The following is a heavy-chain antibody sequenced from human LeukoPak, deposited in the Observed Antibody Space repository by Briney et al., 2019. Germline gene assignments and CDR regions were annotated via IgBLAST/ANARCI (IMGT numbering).Heavy chain of an antibody. CDR2: INHSGST. D-gene: IGHD2-2*01. CDR3: ARVLPYCSSTSCYWCAFDI. V-gene: IGHV4-34*01. Sequence: SETLSLTCAVYGGSFSGYYWSWIRQPPGKGLEWIGEINHSGSTNYNPSLKSRVTISVDTSKSQFSLKLSSVTAADTAVYYCARVLPYCSSTSCYWCAFDIWGQGTMVTVSS. CDR1: GGSFSGYY. J-gene: IGHJ3*02.